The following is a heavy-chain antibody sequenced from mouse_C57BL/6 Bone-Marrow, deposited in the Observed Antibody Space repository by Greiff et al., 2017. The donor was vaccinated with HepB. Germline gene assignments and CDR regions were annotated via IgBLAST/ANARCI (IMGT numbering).Heavy chain of an antibody. V-gene: IGHV1-39*01. D-gene: IGHD1-1*01. Sequence: VQLQQSGPELVKPGASVKISCKASGYSFTDYNMNWVKQSNGKSLEWIGVINPHYGTTSYNQKFKGTATLTVDQSSSTAYMQLNSLTSEDSAVYYCARLEDLLDYAMDYWGQGTSVTVSS. CDR1: GYSFTDYN. CDR2: INPHYGTT. J-gene: IGHJ4*01. CDR3: ARLEDLLDYAMDY.